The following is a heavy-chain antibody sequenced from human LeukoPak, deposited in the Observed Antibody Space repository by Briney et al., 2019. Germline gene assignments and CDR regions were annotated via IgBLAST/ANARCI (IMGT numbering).Heavy chain of an antibody. Sequence: PGRSLRLSCAASGFTFSSYDMHWVRQATGKGLEWVSAIGTAGDTYNPGSVKGRFTISRENAKNSLYLQMNSLRAGDTAVYYCARTTTAGWWGPFDYWGQGTLVTVSS. D-gene: IGHD2-15*01. J-gene: IGHJ4*02. V-gene: IGHV3-13*01. CDR1: GFTFSSYD. CDR3: ARTTTAGWWGPFDY. CDR2: IGTAGDT.